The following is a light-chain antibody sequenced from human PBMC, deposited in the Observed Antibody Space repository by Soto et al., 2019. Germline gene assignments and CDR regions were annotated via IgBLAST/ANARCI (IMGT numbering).Light chain of an antibody. J-gene: IGKJ3*01. CDR2: DAS. Sequence: DIQMTQSPAFPSMSVGDRLTLSCRASQTISSYLTWYQQEFGEAPKRLIYDASTLESGVPSRFIASGSGTEFTLIITALQREDFATYFCQQTYATQFNFGPGTKVDIK. CDR3: QQTYATQFN. CDR1: QTISSY. V-gene: IGKV1-39*01.